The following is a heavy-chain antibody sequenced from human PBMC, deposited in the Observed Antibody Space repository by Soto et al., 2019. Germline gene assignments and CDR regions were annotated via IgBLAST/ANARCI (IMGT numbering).Heavy chain of an antibody. CDR3: AHSPFFGDKLDY. D-gene: IGHD2-21*01. V-gene: IGHV2-5*02. CDR2: IYWDDDK. CDR1: GFSLRTGGVG. J-gene: IGHJ4*02. Sequence: SGPTLVNPTQTLTLTCTFSGFSLRTGGVGVGWFRQPPGKALEWLAVIYWDDDKRYSPSLKTRLTITKDTSRNQVVLTMTNMDPVDTGTYYCAHSPFFGDKLDYWGQGTLVTVS.